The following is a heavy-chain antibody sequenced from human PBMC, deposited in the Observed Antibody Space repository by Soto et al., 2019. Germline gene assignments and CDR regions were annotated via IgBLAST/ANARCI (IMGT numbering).Heavy chain of an antibody. Sequence: QVQLVQSGAEVKKPGASVKVSCKASGYTFTSYAMHWVRQAPGQRLEWMGWINAGNGNTKYSQKFQGRVTITRDTSASTAYMEMSSLRSEDTAVYYCARGIAAAGVPYYYYYYMDVWGKGPTVTVSS. J-gene: IGHJ6*03. V-gene: IGHV1-3*01. CDR1: GYTFTSYA. CDR3: ARGIAAAGVPYYYYYYMDV. CDR2: INAGNGNT. D-gene: IGHD6-13*01.